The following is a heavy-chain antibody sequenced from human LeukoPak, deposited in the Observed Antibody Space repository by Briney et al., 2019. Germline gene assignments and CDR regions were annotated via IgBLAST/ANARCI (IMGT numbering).Heavy chain of an antibody. V-gene: IGHV3-23*01. CDR2: ISDSGANT. CDR3: AKVAYSRMAVTGQRVLDY. Sequence: GGSLGLSCAASGFTFSSYAMSWVRQAPGKGLEWVSAISDSGANTHYADSVKGRFTISRDNSKITMYLQMNSLRAEDTAVYYCAKVAYSRMAVTGQRVLDYWGQGTLVTVSS. CDR1: GFTFSSYA. D-gene: IGHD6-19*01. J-gene: IGHJ4*02.